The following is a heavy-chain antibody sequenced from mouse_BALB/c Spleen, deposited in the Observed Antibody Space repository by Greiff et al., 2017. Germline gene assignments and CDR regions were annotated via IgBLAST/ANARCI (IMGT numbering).Heavy chain of an antibody. D-gene: IGHD2-10*02. CDR3: ARGLVPFDY. CDR2: ISSGGST. Sequence: EVHLVESGGGLVQPGGSRKLSCAASGFTFSSYAMSWVRQTPEKRLEWVASISSGGSTYYPDSVKGRFTISRDNARNILYLQMSSLRSEDTAMYYCARGLVPFDYWGQGTTLTVSS. V-gene: IGHV5-6-5*01. J-gene: IGHJ2*01. CDR1: GFTFSSYA.